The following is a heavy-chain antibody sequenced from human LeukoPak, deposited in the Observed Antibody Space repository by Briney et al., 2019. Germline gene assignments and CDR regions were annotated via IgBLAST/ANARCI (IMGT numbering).Heavy chain of an antibody. J-gene: IGHJ6*03. Sequence: ASVKVSCKASGYTFSSYAISWVRQAPGQGLEWMGGIIPMFGTASYAQKFQGRVTITADISTRTGYMELSSLISEDTAVYYCAGGPSITLIRGGQWYYYMDVWGKGTTVTISS. D-gene: IGHD3-10*01. CDR1: GYTFSSYA. CDR2: IIPMFGTA. V-gene: IGHV1-69*06. CDR3: AGGPSITLIRGGQWYYYMDV.